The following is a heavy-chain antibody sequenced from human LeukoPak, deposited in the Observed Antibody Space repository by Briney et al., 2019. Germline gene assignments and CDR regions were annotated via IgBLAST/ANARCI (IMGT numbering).Heavy chain of an antibody. CDR1: GGSISSSNW. J-gene: IGHJ4*02. Sequence: SETLSLTCAVSGGSISSSNWWSWVRQPPGKGLEWIGEIYHSGSTYYNPSLKSRVTISVDTSKNQFSLKLSSVTAADTAVYYCARDLAGPFDYWGQGTLVTVSS. V-gene: IGHV4-4*02. CDR3: ARDLAGPFDY. CDR2: IYHSGST.